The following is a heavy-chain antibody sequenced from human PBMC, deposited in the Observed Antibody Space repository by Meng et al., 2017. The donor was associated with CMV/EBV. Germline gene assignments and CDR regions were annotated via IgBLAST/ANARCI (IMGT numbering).Heavy chain of an antibody. Sequence: SETLSLTCAVSGGSISSSNWWSWVRQPPGKGLEWIGEIYHSGSTNYNPSLKSRVTISVDKSKNQFSLKLSSVTAADTAVYYCARVCYYDSSGYYYEGAYYFDYWGQGTLVTVSS. CDR3: ARVCYYDSSGYYYEGAYYFDY. CDR1: GGSISSSNW. J-gene: IGHJ4*02. V-gene: IGHV4-4*02. CDR2: IYHSGST. D-gene: IGHD3-22*01.